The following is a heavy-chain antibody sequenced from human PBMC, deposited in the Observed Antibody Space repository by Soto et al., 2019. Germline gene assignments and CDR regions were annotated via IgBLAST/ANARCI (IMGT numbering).Heavy chain of an antibody. CDR2: ISGSGGST. V-gene: IGHV3-23*01. D-gene: IGHD2-15*01. Sequence: PGGSLRLSCAASGFTFSSYAMSWVRQAPGKGLEWVSAISGSGGSTYYADSVKGRFTISRDNSKNTLYLKMNSLRAEDTAVYYCAKYRGKSGPGSCYDYWGQGTLVTVSS. CDR3: AKYRGKSGPGSCYDY. CDR1: GFTFSSYA. J-gene: IGHJ4*02.